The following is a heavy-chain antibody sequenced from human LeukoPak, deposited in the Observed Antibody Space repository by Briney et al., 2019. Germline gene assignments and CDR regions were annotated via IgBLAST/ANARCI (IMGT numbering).Heavy chain of an antibody. CDR3: ARGRSTGYPYYFEY. CDR2: MNANSGIT. V-gene: IGHV1-8*03. CDR1: GYTFTSYD. D-gene: IGHD5-12*01. Sequence: GASVNVSCKASGYTFTSYDINWVPQATGQGREWMGWMNANSGITVYAQKFQGSVTITRNTSISTTYLELSGLRSEDTAVYYCARGRSTGYPYYFEYWGQGPLVTVSS. J-gene: IGHJ4*02.